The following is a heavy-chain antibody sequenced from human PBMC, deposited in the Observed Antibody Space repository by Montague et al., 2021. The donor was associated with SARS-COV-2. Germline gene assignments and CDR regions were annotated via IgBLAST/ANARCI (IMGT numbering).Heavy chain of an antibody. V-gene: IGHV4-59*08. Sequence: SETLSLTCTVSGGSISSYYWSWIRQPPGKGLEWIGYIYYSGSTNYNPSLKSRVTISVDTSKNQFSLKLSSVTAADTAVYYCARREDYYGSGSYPNWSQGTLVTVSS. CDR2: IYYSGST. D-gene: IGHD3-10*01. CDR1: GGSISSYY. CDR3: ARREDYYGSGSYPN. J-gene: IGHJ4*02.